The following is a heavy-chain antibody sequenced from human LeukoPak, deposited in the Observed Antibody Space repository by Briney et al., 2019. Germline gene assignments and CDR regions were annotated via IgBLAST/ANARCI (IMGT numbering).Heavy chain of an antibody. CDR2: ISGSGGST. CDR3: AKSAAGPYYYYYHYMDV. Sequence: GGSRRLSCAAAGFTFSSYGMSWVRQAPGKGLEWVSAISGSGGSTYYADSVKGRFTISRDNSNTTLYLQMNSLRAEDTAVYYCAKSAAGPYYYYYHYMDVWGKGTTVTISS. V-gene: IGHV3-23*01. J-gene: IGHJ6*03. D-gene: IGHD6-19*01. CDR1: GFTFSSYG.